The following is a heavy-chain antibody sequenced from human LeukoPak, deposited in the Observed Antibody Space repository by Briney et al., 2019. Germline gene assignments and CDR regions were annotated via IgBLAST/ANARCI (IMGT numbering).Heavy chain of an antibody. J-gene: IGHJ5*02. D-gene: IGHD2-2*01. V-gene: IGHV1-46*01. CDR1: GYTFTSYY. CDR2: INPSGGST. Sequence: GASVKVSCKASGYTFTSYYMHWVRQAPGQGLEWMGIINPSGGSTSYAQKFQGRVTMTRDTSTSTVYMELSSLRSEDTAVYYCARDQSLGPLYGSAMDWFDPWGQGTLVTVSS. CDR3: ARDQSLGPLYGSAMDWFDP.